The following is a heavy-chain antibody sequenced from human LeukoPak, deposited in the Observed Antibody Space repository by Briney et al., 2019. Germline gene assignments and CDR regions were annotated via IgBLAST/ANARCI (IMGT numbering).Heavy chain of an antibody. Sequence: GGSLRLSCVVSGFTFSDHFLDWVRQAPGKGLEWVGRSRNKAKSYTTEYAASVKGRFTISRDDSKTSLYLQMNSLKTEDTAVYYCVRVGSVAGSDYLDYWGQGTLVTVSS. CDR2: SRNKAKSYTT. D-gene: IGHD6-19*01. CDR3: VRVGSVAGSDYLDY. CDR1: GFTFSDHF. J-gene: IGHJ4*02. V-gene: IGHV3-72*01.